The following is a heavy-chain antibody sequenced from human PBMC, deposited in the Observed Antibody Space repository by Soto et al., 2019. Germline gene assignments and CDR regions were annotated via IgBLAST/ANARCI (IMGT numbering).Heavy chain of an antibody. Sequence: GGSLRLSCAASGFTFSSYSMNWVRQAPGKGLEWVSYISSSSSTIYYADSVKGRFTISRDNAKNSLYLQMNSLRDEDTAVYYCARDGGYYDILTGFDYWGQGTLVTVSS. V-gene: IGHV3-48*02. CDR1: GFTFSSYS. CDR2: ISSSSSTI. CDR3: ARDGGYYDILTGFDY. D-gene: IGHD3-9*01. J-gene: IGHJ4*02.